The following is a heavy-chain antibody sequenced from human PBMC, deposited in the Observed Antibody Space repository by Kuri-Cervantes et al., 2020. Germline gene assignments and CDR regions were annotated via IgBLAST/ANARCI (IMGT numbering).Heavy chain of an antibody. V-gene: IGHV6-1*01. D-gene: IGHD2-15*01. CDR3: ARRRFGGDAFDI. Sequence: SETLSLTCAISGDSVSSNSVAWNWIRQSPSRGLEWLGRTYYRSKWYNDYAVSVKSRITINPDTSKNQYSLQVNSVTPEDTAVYYCARRRFGGDAFDIWGQGTMVTVSS. J-gene: IGHJ3*02. CDR2: TYYRSKWYN. CDR1: GDSVSSNSVA.